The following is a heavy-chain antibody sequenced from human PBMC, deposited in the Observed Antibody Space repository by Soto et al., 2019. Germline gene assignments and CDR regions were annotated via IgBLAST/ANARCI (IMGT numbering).Heavy chain of an antibody. Sequence: QVQLVQSGAEVKKPGASVKVSCQASGYTFSNYGFSWVRQAPGQGLEWMGWISGYNGNTKYAERLQGRVTMTTDTSTSTAYMELKSLRYDDTAGYYCAREGQLGYWGQGTPVTVSS. CDR1: GYTFSNYG. CDR3: AREGQLGY. V-gene: IGHV1-18*01. CDR2: ISGYNGNT. J-gene: IGHJ4*02. D-gene: IGHD6-6*01.